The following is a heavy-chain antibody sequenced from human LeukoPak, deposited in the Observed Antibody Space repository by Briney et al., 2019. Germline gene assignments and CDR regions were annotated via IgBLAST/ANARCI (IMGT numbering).Heavy chain of an antibody. J-gene: IGHJ4*02. CDR3: ASYSLSSSFHY. V-gene: IGHV4-59*02. Sequence: SETLSLTCTVSGGSVNNYYWGWIRQPPGMGLDWIGIVYYSGSTNYNPSLKSRVTISVDTSKNQFSLKLSSVTAADTAVYYCASYSLSSSFHYWGQGTLVTASS. D-gene: IGHD6-13*01. CDR2: VYYSGST. CDR1: GGSVNNYY.